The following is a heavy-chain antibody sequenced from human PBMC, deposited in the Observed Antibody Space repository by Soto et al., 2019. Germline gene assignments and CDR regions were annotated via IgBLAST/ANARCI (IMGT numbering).Heavy chain of an antibody. CDR2: IYDSGST. CDR3: ARLNDYVEFLQH. Sequence: PSETLSLTCTVSGGSISRSTYYWGWIRQPPGKGLEWIGSIYDSGSTYYNPSLKSRVTISVDTSKNKFSLRLYSVTAADTVVYYCARLNDYVEFLQHWGQGTLVTVSS. V-gene: IGHV4-39*01. D-gene: IGHD4-17*01. CDR1: GGSISRSTYY. J-gene: IGHJ1*01.